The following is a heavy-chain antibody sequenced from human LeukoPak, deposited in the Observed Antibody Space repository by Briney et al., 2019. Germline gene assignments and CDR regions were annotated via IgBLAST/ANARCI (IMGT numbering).Heavy chain of an antibody. J-gene: IGHJ4*02. CDR3: ARDSLYDDNGYYHYFDY. D-gene: IGHD3-22*01. CDR1: GCVFSTYG. V-gene: IGHV3-33*01. Sequence: GGSLRRSWAASGCVFSTYGMHWVRQAPGKGLEWVAMIWYDASGQHYADSVKGRFTISRDTSKNTLYLQMNSLRAEDTAVYFCARDSLYDDNGYYHYFDYWGQGTLVTVSS. CDR2: IWYDASGQ.